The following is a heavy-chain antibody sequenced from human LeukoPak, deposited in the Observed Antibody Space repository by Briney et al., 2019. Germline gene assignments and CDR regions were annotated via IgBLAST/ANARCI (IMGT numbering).Heavy chain of an antibody. Sequence: GGSLRLSCAASGLSFSAYAMNWVRQVPGKGLEWVSGISGSGGSTYYADSVKGRFTISRDNSKNTLYLQMNSLRAEDTAVYYCAKDHSWIQLWFFDYWGQGTLVTVSS. D-gene: IGHD5-18*01. CDR1: GLSFSAYA. V-gene: IGHV3-23*01. CDR2: ISGSGGST. CDR3: AKDHSWIQLWFFDY. J-gene: IGHJ4*02.